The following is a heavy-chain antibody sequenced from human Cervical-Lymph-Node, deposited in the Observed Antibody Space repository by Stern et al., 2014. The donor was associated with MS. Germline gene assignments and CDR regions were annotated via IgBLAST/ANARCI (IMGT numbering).Heavy chain of an antibody. CDR3: ARGTPYYYGSGSYSYYFDY. Sequence: QVQLQQWGAGLLKPSETLSLTCAVYGGSFSGYYWSWIRQPPGKGLECIGEINHSGSTNYNPSLKSRVTISVDTSKNQFSLKLSSVTAADTAVYYCARGTPYYYGSGSYSYYFDYWGQGTLVTVSS. J-gene: IGHJ4*02. CDR1: GGSFSGYY. CDR2: INHSGST. D-gene: IGHD3-10*01. V-gene: IGHV4-34*01.